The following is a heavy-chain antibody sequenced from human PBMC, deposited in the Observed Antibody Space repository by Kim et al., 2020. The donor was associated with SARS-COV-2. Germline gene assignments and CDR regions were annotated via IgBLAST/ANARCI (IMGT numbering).Heavy chain of an antibody. J-gene: IGHJ6*02. Sequence: GGSLRLSCAASGFTFSSYAMSWVRQAPGKGLEWVSAISGSGGSTYYADSVKGRFTISRDNSKNTLYLQMNSLRAEDTAVYYCAKRGYSSSWNYYYGMDFWGQGTTVTVSS. CDR3: AKRGYSSSWNYYYGMDF. CDR1: GFTFSSYA. CDR2: ISGSGGST. D-gene: IGHD6-13*01. V-gene: IGHV3-23*01.